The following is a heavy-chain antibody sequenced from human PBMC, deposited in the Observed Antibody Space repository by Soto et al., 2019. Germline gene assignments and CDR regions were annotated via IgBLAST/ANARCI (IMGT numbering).Heavy chain of an antibody. CDR2: ISYDGSNK. CDR1: GFTFSSYA. D-gene: IGHD3-16*01. CDR3: ARDGGTAY. Sequence: QVQLVESGGGVVQPGRSLRLSCAASGFTFSSYAMHWVRQAPGKGLEWVAVISYDGSNKYYADSVKGRFTISRDNSKNTLYLKMNSLRAEDTAVYYGARDGGTAYWGQGTLVTVSS. V-gene: IGHV3-30-3*01. J-gene: IGHJ4*02.